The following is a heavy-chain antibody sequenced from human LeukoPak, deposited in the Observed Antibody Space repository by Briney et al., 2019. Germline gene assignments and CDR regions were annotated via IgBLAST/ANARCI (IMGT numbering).Heavy chain of an antibody. D-gene: IGHD3-10*01. V-gene: IGHV3-23*01. Sequence: PGGSLRLSCAASGFTFSSYAMSWVRQAPGKGLEWVSAISGSGGSTYYADSVKGRFTISRDNSKNTLYLQMNSLRAEDTAVYYCAKGPGVGKTLVPRFGYWGQGTLVTVSS. J-gene: IGHJ4*02. CDR3: AKGPGVGKTLVPRFGY. CDR2: ISGSGGST. CDR1: GFTFSSYA.